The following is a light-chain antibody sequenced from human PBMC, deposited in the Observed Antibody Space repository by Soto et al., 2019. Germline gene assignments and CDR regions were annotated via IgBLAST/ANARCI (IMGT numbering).Light chain of an antibody. V-gene: IGKV3-20*01. J-gene: IGKJ3*01. Sequence: EIVLTQSPGTLSLSPGERATLSCRASQSITNSYLAWYQQKPGQAPRLLVYGASSRATGIPDRFSGSGSGTDFTLTISRLEPEDFAVYYCQQYGSSRFTFGPGTKVDLK. CDR3: QQYGSSRFT. CDR2: GAS. CDR1: QSITNSY.